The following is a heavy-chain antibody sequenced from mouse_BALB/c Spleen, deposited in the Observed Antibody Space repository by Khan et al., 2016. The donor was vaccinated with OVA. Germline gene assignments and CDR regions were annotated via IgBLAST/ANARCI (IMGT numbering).Heavy chain of an antibody. CDR2: ISSGDST. V-gene: IGHV5-6-5*01. CDR1: GFTFSNYA. J-gene: IGHJ3*01. Sequence: EVQLVESGGGLVKPGGSLKLSCAASGFTFSNYAMSWVRRRPAKKLEEVASISSGDSTYYPDSLKGRFTISRDNARNILYLQMSSLRSEDTAMYYCARDYWFAYWGKGTLGTVSA. CDR3: ARDYWFAY.